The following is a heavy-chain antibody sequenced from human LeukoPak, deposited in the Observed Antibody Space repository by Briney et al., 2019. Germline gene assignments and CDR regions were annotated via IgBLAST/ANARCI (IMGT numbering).Heavy chain of an antibody. CDR3: AKTTGITAAALDY. CDR2: ISGSGAGT. V-gene: IGHV3-23*01. CDR1: GFTFSSYG. Sequence: PGGSLRLSCAASGFTFSSYGMNWARQAPGKGLEWVSGISGSGAGTYYADSVKGRFTVSRDKSKNTLYLQMNSLRAEDTGVYYCAKTTGITAAALDYWGQGTLVTVSS. J-gene: IGHJ4*02. D-gene: IGHD6-13*01.